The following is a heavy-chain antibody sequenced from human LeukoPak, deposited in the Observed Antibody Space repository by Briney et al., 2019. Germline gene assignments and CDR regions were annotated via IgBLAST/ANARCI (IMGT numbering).Heavy chain of an antibody. CDR2: ISGYNDNT. CDR3: ARVHRPYNIGLMDY. V-gene: IGHV1-18*01. Sequence: ASVKVSCKPSGFTFRDYAIGWVRHVPGQGLEWMGWISGYNDNTNFAQRLQDRISMATDTSTDTAYMTLRSLRSDDTAVYFCARVHRPYNIGLMDYWGQGTQITVSS. J-gene: IGHJ4*02. D-gene: IGHD6-25*01. CDR1: GFTFRDYA.